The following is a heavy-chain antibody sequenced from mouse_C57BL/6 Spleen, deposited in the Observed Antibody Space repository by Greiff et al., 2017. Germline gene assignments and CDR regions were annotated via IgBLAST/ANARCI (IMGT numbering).Heavy chain of an antibody. V-gene: IGHV1-82*01. D-gene: IGHD2-3*01. Sequence: QVQLQQSGPELVKPGASVKISCKASGYAFSSSWMNWVKQRPGKGLEWIGRIYPGDGDTNYNGKFKGKATLTADKSSSTAYMQLSSLTSEDSAVYFCAPIYDGYYVYFDYWGQGTTLTVSS. CDR2: IYPGDGDT. J-gene: IGHJ2*01. CDR3: APIYDGYYVYFDY. CDR1: GYAFSSSW.